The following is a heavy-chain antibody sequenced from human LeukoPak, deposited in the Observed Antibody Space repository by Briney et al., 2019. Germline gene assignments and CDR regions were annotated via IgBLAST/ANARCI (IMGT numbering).Heavy chain of an antibody. V-gene: IGHV4-59*08. CDR2: IYYSGST. CDR3: ARQADSSIYYYFDY. CDR1: GGSISSYY. Sequence: PSETLSLTCTVSGGSISSYYWSWIRQPPGKGLEWIGCIYYSGSTNYNPSLKSRVTISVDTSKNQFSLKLSSVIAADTAVYYCARQADSSIYYYFDYWGQGALVTVSS. J-gene: IGHJ4*02. D-gene: IGHD6-13*01.